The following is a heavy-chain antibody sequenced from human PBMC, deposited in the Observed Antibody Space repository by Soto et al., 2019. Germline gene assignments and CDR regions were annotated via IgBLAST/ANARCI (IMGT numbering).Heavy chain of an antibody. CDR2: ISGSGFKK. CDR3: QKNTGLELVKLATVDWFEP. J-gene: IGHJ5*02. D-gene: IGHD2-21*01. Sequence: GSLRLSCAASGFIFENFGMSWVRQAPGKGLEWISSISGSGFKKYYADSVKGRFTISRDNSKSTVYLELNNLSAEDTAVYHYQKNTGLELVKLATVDWFEPWGQGSVVTGSS. CDR1: GFIFENFG. V-gene: IGHV3-23*01.